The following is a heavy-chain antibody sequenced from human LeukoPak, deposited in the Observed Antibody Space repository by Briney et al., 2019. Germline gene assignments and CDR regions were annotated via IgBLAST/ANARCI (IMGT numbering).Heavy chain of an antibody. J-gene: IGHJ4*02. CDR1: GDSISRYY. D-gene: IGHD6-13*01. Sequence: SETLSLTCTVSGDSISRYYWSWIRQPPGKGLEWIGEINHSGSTNYNPSLKSRVTISVDTSKNQFSLKLSSVTAADTAVYYCARGSPFRERVHAETKPGIAAAGSLYFDYWGQGTLVTVSS. CDR3: ARGSPFRERVHAETKPGIAAAGSLYFDY. V-gene: IGHV4-34*01. CDR2: INHSGST.